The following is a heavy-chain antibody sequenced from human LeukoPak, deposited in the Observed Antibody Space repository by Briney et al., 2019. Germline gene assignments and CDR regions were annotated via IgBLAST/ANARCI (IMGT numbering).Heavy chain of an antibody. J-gene: IGHJ4*02. CDR2: ISGSGGST. Sequence: PGGSLRLSCAASGFIFSDYYMSWIRQAPGKGLEWVSSISGSGGSTYYADSVKGRFTISRDNSKNTLYLQMYSLRAEDTAVYYCAKVEGASKASVYWGQGALVTVSS. V-gene: IGHV3-23*01. CDR1: GFIFSDYY. D-gene: IGHD1-1*01. CDR3: AKVEGASKASVY.